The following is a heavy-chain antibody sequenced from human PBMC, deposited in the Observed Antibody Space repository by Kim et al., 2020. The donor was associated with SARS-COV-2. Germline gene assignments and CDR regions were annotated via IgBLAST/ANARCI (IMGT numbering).Heavy chain of an antibody. D-gene: IGHD2-2*01. CDR1: GGTFSSYA. V-gene: IGHV1-69*13. CDR3: ARWMPPAPRSSTYYYYGMDV. CDR2: IIPIFGTA. J-gene: IGHJ6*02. Sequence: SVKVSCKASGGTFSSYAISWVRQAPGQGLEWMGGIIPIFGTANYAQKFQGRVTITADESTSTAYMELSSLRSEDTAVYYCARWMPPAPRSSTYYYYGMDVWGQGTTVTVSS.